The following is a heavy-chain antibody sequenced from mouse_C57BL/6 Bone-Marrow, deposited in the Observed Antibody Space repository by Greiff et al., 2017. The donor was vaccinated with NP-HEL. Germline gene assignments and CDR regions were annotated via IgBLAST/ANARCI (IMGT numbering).Heavy chain of an antibody. CDR1: GYTFTSYW. Sequence: QVQLKQPGAELVKPGASVKLSCKASGYTFTSYWMHWVKQRPGQGLEWIGMIHPNSGSTNYNEKFKSKATLTVDKSSSTAYMQLSSLTSEDSAVYYCARRGRPSRYFDVWGTGTTVTVSS. CDR3: ARRGRPSRYFDV. V-gene: IGHV1-64*01. CDR2: IHPNSGST. J-gene: IGHJ1*03.